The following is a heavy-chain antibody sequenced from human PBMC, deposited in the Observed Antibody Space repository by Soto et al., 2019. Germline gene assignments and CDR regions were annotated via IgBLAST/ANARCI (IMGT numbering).Heavy chain of an antibody. CDR1: GGSIRSYC. J-gene: IGHJ6*03. CDR2: ICNSGTT. CDR3: AGVGSIEVATRRLMDV. Sequence: QVQLQESGPTLVKPSETLSLTCTVSGGSIRSYCSTWIRQPPGEGLEWIGCICNSGTTNYNPSLKSRAAISIDIQKDQFSFQLSSVTVADTAFYYWAGVGSIEVATRRLMDVWGKGTTVTVSS. D-gene: IGHD3-22*01. V-gene: IGHV4-59*03.